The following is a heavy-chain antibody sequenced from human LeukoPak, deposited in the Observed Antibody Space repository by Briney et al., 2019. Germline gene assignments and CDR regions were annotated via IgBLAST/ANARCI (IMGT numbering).Heavy chain of an antibody. V-gene: IGHV3-21*01. CDR3: AELGITMIGGV. Sequence: GGSLRLSCTVSGFTLSSYEMTWFRQAPGKGLEWVSSIGYGGTDSHYADSVKGRFTISRDNTKNSLYLQMNSLRAEDTAVYYCAELGITMIGGVWGKGTTVTISS. CDR1: GFTLSSYE. J-gene: IGHJ6*04. D-gene: IGHD3-10*02. CDR2: IGYGGTDS.